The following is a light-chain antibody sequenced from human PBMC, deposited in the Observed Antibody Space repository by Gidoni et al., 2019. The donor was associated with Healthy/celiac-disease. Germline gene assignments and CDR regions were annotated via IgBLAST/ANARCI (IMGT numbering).Light chain of an antibody. Sequence: DIQVTQSPSFLSASVGDRVTITCRASQGISSYLAWYQQKPGKAPKLLIYSASTLQSGVPSRFRGSGSGTDFTLTIRSLHPEDFATYYCQQLNSYPITFGQGTRLEIK. CDR3: QQLNSYPIT. V-gene: IGKV1-9*01. CDR1: QGISSY. J-gene: IGKJ5*01. CDR2: SAS.